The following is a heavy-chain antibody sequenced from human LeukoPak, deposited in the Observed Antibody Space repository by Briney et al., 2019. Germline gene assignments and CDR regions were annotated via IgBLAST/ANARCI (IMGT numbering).Heavy chain of an antibody. CDR3: ASETLASTSHLNWFDP. D-gene: IGHD2-2*01. CDR2: IYTSGST. Sequence: SETLSLTCTVSGGSISSYYWSWIRQPAGKGLEWIGRIYTSGSTNYNPSLKSRVTMSVDTSKNQFSLKLSSVTAADTAVYYCASETLASTSHLNWFDPWGQGTLVTVSS. J-gene: IGHJ5*02. CDR1: GGSISSYY. V-gene: IGHV4-4*07.